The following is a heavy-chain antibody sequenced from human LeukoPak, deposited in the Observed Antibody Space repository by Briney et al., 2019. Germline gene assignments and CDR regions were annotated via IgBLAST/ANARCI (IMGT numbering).Heavy chain of an antibody. V-gene: IGHV3-23*01. CDR3: AKGKDSSGWYLVFDY. Sequence: GGSLRVSCAASGFTLSSYAMSWVRQAPGKGLEWVSAISGSGGSTYCADSVKGRFTISRDNSKNTLYLQMNSLRAEDTAVYYCAKGKDSSGWYLVFDYWGQGTLVTVSS. CDR1: GFTLSSYA. D-gene: IGHD6-19*01. CDR2: ISGSGGST. J-gene: IGHJ4*02.